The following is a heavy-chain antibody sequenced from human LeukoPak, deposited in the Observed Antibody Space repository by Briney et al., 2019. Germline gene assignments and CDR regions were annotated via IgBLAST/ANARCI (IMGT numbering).Heavy chain of an antibody. V-gene: IGHV3-21*04. CDR3: ARRSTLEY. D-gene: IGHD2-15*01. Sequence: GGSLRVSCAASGFSFSTYTMNWVRQAPGKGLEWVSSISSRSTYIYFADSVKGRFTISRDNAQNSLYLQMNSLRAEDTAVYYCARRSTLEYWGQGTLVTVSS. CDR1: GFSFSTYT. J-gene: IGHJ4*02. CDR2: ISSRSTYI.